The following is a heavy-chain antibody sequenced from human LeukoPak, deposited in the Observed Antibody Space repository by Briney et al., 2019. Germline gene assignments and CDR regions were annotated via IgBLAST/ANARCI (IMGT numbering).Heavy chain of an antibody. D-gene: IGHD6-13*01. CDR2: ISAYNGNT. CDR1: GYTFTSYG. V-gene: IGHV1-18*04. J-gene: IGHJ6*04. Sequence: GASVKVSCKASGYTFTSYGISWVRQAPGQGLEWMGWISAYNGNTNYAQKLQGRVTVTTDTSTSTAYMELRSLRSDDTAVYYCARESSSWYYYYYGMDVWGKGTTVTVSS. CDR3: ARESSSWYYYYYGMDV.